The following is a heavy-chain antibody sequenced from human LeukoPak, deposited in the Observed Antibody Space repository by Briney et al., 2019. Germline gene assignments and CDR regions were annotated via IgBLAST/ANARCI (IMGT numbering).Heavy chain of an antibody. CDR3: ATVRMGATPFDY. CDR1: GYTFTGYY. J-gene: IGHJ4*02. D-gene: IGHD1-26*01. V-gene: IGHV1-2*02. CDR2: INPNSGGT. Sequence: GASVKVSCKASGYTFTGYYMHWVRQAPGQGLEWMGWINPNSGGTKYAQKFQGRVTMTSDTSISTAYMELSRLRSDDTAVYYCATVRMGATPFDYWGQGTLVTVSS.